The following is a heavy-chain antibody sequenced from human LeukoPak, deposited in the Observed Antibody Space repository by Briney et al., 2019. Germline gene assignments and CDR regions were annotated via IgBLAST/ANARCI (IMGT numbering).Heavy chain of an antibody. J-gene: IGHJ4*02. CDR2: IKQDAREK. Sequence: PGGSLTLSCEASGFPFSRYWMSWVRHAPGKGREWVANIKQDAREKRYVESVRGRFTISRDNAKNSLSLEMNSLRAEDTAVYYCARYGDYDTFQYWGQGTLVTVSS. CDR3: ARYGDYDTFQY. CDR1: GFPFSRYW. D-gene: IGHD4-17*01. V-gene: IGHV3-7*03.